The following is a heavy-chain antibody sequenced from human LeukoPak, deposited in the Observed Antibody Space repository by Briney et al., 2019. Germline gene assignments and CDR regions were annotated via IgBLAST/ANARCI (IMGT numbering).Heavy chain of an antibody. CDR1: GFSFSRYD. J-gene: IGHJ4*02. V-gene: IGHV3-30*04. CDR2: ISDDGRIK. D-gene: IGHD3-3*01. CDR3: ARDGGNYFDY. Sequence: GGSLRLSCVASGFSFSRYDMHWVRQAPGKGLEWVAVISDDGRIKIYGDSVKGRLTISRDNDKNSLYLQMNSLRAEDTAVYYCARDGGNYFDYWGQGTLVTVSS.